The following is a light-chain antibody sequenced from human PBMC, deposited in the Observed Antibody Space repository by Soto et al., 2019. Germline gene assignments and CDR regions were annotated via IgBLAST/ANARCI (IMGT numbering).Light chain of an antibody. CDR2: DAS. Sequence: IVLTQSPGTLSLTPGERATLSCRASQSIGDYLAWYQHKPAQAPRLLIYDASTRATGIPARFSGSGSGTEFTLTISSLQSEDFAVYYCQQRSNWPITFGQGTRLEI. V-gene: IGKV3-11*01. CDR3: QQRSNWPIT. CDR1: QSIGDY. J-gene: IGKJ5*01.